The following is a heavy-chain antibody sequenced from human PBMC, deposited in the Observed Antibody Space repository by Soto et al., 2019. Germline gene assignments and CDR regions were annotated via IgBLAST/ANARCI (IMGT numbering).Heavy chain of an antibody. Sequence: ASVKVSGKASGYTFTASYMHWVRQAPGQGLEWMGIIDPSGGGTSYSQKFQGRVTMTRDTSTSTVYMELNSLRSEDTAVFYCARDSGHYYRSDAFDKWGQGTMVTVSS. J-gene: IGHJ3*02. V-gene: IGHV1-46*01. CDR3: ARDSGHYYRSDAFDK. CDR1: GYTFTASY. CDR2: IDPSGGGT. D-gene: IGHD1-26*01.